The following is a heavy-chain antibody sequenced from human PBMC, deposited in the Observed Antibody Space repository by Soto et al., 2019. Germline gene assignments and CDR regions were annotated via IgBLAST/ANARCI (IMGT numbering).Heavy chain of an antibody. D-gene: IGHD6-13*01. J-gene: IGHJ5*02. Sequence: QVQLVQSGAEVKKPRASVKVSCKASGYSFTSYVINWVREATGQGIEWMGWMNPNSGNTGYAQKFQGRVTMTRNTSISTAYMDLSCLRSEDTAVYYCARERSAAGTGWFDPWGQGTLVTVFS. CDR2: MNPNSGNT. CDR3: ARERSAAGTGWFDP. V-gene: IGHV1-8*01. CDR1: GYSFTSYV.